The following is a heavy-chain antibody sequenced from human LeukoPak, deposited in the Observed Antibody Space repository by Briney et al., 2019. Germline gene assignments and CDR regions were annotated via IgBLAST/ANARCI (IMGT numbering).Heavy chain of an antibody. J-gene: IGHJ6*03. D-gene: IGHD6-13*01. CDR2: ISSDGSNK. CDR3: ARARGIAAAGPPLNYYYMDV. Sequence: GGSLRLSCAASGFTFSSYEMNWVRQAPGKGLEWVVVISSDGSNKYYADSVKGRFTMSRDNSKNTLYLQMNSLRAEDTAVYYCARARGIAAAGPPLNYYYMDVWGIGTTVTVSS. CDR1: GFTFSSYE. V-gene: IGHV3-30*04.